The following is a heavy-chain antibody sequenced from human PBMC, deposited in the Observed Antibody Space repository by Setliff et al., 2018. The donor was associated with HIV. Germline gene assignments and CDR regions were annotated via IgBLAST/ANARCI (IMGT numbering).Heavy chain of an antibody. CDR2: VYHTGNS. CDR1: GGSINRSY. J-gene: IGHJ4*02. Sequence: PSETLSLTCTVSGGSINRSYWSWIRQSPGKGLEWLGNVYHTGNSHYNPSLKNRVTMSVDTSTSQFSLRLTSMTAADTAVYYCARAYYDHLWASYRFDYWGQGTLVTVSS. CDR3: ARAYYDHLWASYRFDY. V-gene: IGHV4-59*01. D-gene: IGHD3-16*02.